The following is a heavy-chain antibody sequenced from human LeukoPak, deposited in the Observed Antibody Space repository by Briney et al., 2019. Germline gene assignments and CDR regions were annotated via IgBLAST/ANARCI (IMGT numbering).Heavy chain of an antibody. Sequence: GGSLRLSCAVSGFTFSNDWMHWVRQAPGKGLLWVSRISGDGTTTNYADSVKGRFTISRDNSKNMLYLQMDSLRAEDTAVYYCAGTWSFDYWGQGTLVTVSS. D-gene: IGHD2-15*01. CDR3: AGTWSFDY. CDR1: GFTFSNDW. CDR2: ISGDGTTT. J-gene: IGHJ4*02. V-gene: IGHV3-74*01.